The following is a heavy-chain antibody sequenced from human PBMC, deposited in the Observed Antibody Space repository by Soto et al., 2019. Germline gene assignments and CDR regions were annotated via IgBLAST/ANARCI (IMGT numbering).Heavy chain of an antibody. V-gene: IGHV3-30*03. CDR2: ISYDGSNK. D-gene: IGHD3-22*01. J-gene: IGHJ4*02. CDR3: ATQGLSSGSGFDY. CDR1: GFTFSSYG. Sequence: GGSLRLSCAASGFTFSSYGMHWVRQAPGKGLEWVAVISYDGSNKYYADSVKGRFTISRDNSKNTLYLQMNSLRAEDMAVYYCATQGLSSGSGFDYWGQGTLVTV.